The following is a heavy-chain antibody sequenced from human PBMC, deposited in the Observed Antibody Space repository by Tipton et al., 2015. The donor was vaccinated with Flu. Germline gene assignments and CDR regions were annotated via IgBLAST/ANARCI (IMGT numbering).Heavy chain of an antibody. CDR3: ARDGRGGAIPFDY. D-gene: IGHD3-16*01. Sequence: TLSLTCAVSGGSISSGGYSWSWIRQPPGKGLEWIGYIYHSGSTYYNPSLKSRVSISVDRSKNQFSLKLNSVTAADTAVYYCARDGRGGAIPFDYWGQGTLVTVPS. CDR1: GGSISSGGYS. J-gene: IGHJ4*02. V-gene: IGHV4-30-2*01. CDR2: IYHSGST.